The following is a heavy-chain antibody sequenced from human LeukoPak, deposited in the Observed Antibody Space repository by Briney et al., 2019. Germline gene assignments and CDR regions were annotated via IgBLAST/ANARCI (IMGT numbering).Heavy chain of an antibody. V-gene: IGHV3-23*01. CDR3: AKGATFHYFDY. CDR1: GFTFSSYA. Sequence: GGSLRLSCAVSGFTFSSYAMSWVRQAPGKGLAWVSALSSGGATTYYADSVKGRFTISRDNSKNTLYLQMNSLRAEDTAVYYCAKGATFHYFDYWGQGTLVTVSS. D-gene: IGHD5-12*01. J-gene: IGHJ4*02. CDR2: LSSGGATT.